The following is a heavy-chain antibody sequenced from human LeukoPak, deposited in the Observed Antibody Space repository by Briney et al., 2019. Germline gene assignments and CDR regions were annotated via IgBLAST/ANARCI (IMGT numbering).Heavy chain of an antibody. V-gene: IGHV4-59*01. Sequence: SETLSLTCTVSGGSISSYYWSWIRQPPGKGLEWIGYIYYSGSTNYNPSLKSQVTISVDTSKNQFSLKLSSVTAADTAVYYCARDRGRIAAGYFDYWGQGTLVTVSS. CDR3: ARDRGRIAAGYFDY. D-gene: IGHD6-6*01. CDR1: GGSISSYY. CDR2: IYYSGST. J-gene: IGHJ4*02.